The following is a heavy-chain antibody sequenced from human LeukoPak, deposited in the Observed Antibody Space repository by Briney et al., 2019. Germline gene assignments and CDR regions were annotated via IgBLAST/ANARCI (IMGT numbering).Heavy chain of an antibody. CDR2: IRTKANSYAT. CDR1: GFTFSGSA. D-gene: IGHD1-26*01. V-gene: IGHV3-73*01. Sequence: GGSLKLSCAASGFTFSGSAIHWVRQVSGKGLEWVGLIRTKANSYATAYGASVKGRFTISRDDSKNTAYLQMNSLKFDDTAVYCCVRRDERSGSYWGNAFDIWGQGTMVSVSS. J-gene: IGHJ3*02. CDR3: VRRDERSGSYWGNAFDI.